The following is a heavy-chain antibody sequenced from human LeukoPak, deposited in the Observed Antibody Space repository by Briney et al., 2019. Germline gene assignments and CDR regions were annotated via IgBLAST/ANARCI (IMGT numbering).Heavy chain of an antibody. CDR1: GFTFTSYW. Sequence: PGGSLRLSCVASGFTFTSYWMHWVRQAPGKGLVWVSRINIDGSTTNYADSVKGRFTISRDNAKNTLYLQMNSLRAEDTAVYYCARETKRVGDAFDIWGQGTMVTVSS. CDR3: ARETKRVGDAFDI. D-gene: IGHD3-10*01. J-gene: IGHJ3*02. CDR2: INIDGSTT. V-gene: IGHV3-74*01.